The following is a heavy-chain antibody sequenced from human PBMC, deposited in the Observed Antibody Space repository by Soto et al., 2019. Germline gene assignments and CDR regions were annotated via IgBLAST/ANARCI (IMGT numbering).Heavy chain of an antibody. CDR2: IYYSGST. CDR3: AREDGYNLSYFDY. V-gene: IGHV4-30-4*01. Sequence: SETLSLTCTVSGGSIISGDYCCSGIRQPPGKGLEWIGYIYYSGSTYYNPSLKSLVTISVDTSKNQFSLKLSSVTAADTAVYYCAREDGYNLSYFDYWGQGTLVTSPQ. CDR1: GGSIISGDYC. D-gene: IGHD5-12*01. J-gene: IGHJ4*02.